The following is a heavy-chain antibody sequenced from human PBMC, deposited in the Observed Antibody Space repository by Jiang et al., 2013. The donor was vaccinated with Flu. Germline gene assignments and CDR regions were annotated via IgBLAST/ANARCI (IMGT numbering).Heavy chain of an antibody. J-gene: IGHJ4*02. D-gene: IGHD3-10*01. CDR1: GGTFSSYA. Sequence: GAEVKKPGSSVKVSCKASGGTFSSYAISWVRQAPGQGLEWMGGIIPIFGTANYAQKFQGRVTITADKSTSTAYMELSSLRSEDTAVYYCARVKGGGLWSPIYFDYWGQGTLVTVSS. V-gene: IGHV1-69*06. CDR2: IIPIFGTA. CDR3: ARVKGGGLWSPIYFDY.